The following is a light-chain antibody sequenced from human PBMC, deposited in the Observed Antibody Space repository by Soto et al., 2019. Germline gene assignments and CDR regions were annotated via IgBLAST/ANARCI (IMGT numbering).Light chain of an antibody. CDR1: QSISSW. V-gene: IGKV1-5*03. J-gene: IGKJ1*01. CDR3: QQYNSYRRT. CDR2: KAF. Sequence: DIQMTQSPSTLSASVGDRVTITCRASQSISSWLAWYQQKPGKAPKPLIYKAFSLESGVPSRFSGSGSGTEFTLTISSLQPDDFATYYCQQYNSYRRTFGQGTKVEIK.